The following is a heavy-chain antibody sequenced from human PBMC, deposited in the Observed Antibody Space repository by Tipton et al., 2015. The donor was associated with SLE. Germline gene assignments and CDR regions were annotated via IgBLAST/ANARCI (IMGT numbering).Heavy chain of an antibody. CDR1: GGSVSSNY. CDR2: IDHFGNT. D-gene: IGHD6-13*01. CDR3: ARVSGGIAYMDV. J-gene: IGHJ6*03. Sequence: TLSLTCTVSGGSVSSNYWSWIRQPPGKGLEWIGEIDHFGNTNYNPSLKSRVTVSVDTSKNQFSLKLSSVTAADTAVYYCARVSGGIAYMDVWGKGTTVTFSS. V-gene: IGHV4-34*01.